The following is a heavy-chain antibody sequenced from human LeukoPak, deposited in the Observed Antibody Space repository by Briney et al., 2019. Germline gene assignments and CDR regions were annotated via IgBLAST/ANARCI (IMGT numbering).Heavy chain of an antibody. CDR3: ARWSTGSYNNWFDP. D-gene: IGHD1-26*01. CDR2: IYYSGST. V-gene: IGHV4-59*01. J-gene: IGHJ5*02. Sequence: PSETLSLTCTVSGGSISSYYWSWIRQPPGKGLEWIGYIYYSGSTNYNPPLNSRVTISVDTSKNHFSLKLSSVTAADTAVYYCARWSTGSYNNWFDPWGQGTLVTVSS. CDR1: GGSISSYY.